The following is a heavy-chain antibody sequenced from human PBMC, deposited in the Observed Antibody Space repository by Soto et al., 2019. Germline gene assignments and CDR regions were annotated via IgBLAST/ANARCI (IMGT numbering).Heavy chain of an antibody. CDR1: GFTFSSYA. CDR2: ISGSGGST. V-gene: IGHV3-23*01. D-gene: IGHD6-13*01. Sequence: GGSLRLSCAASGFTFSSYAMGWVRQAPGKGLEWVSAISGSGGSTYYADSVKGRFTISRDNAKNSLYLQMNSLRAEDTAVYYCASGGGAAAGYYYYYYGMDVWGQGTTVTVSS. CDR3: ASGGGAAAGYYYYYYGMDV. J-gene: IGHJ6*02.